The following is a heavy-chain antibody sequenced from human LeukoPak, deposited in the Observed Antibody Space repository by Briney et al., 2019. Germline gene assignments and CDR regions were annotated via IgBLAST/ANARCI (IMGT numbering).Heavy chain of an antibody. V-gene: IGHV3-23*01. J-gene: IGHJ4*02. D-gene: IGHD6-13*01. CDR3: ARGTLKAAATDFDY. CDR1: GFTFSSYA. CDR2: ISGSGGST. Sequence: PGGSLRLSCAASGFTFSSYAMSWVRQGPGKGLEWVSVISGSGGSTYYADSVKGRFTISRDNAKNSLYLQMNSLRAEDTALYYCARGTLKAAATDFDYWGQGTLVTVSS.